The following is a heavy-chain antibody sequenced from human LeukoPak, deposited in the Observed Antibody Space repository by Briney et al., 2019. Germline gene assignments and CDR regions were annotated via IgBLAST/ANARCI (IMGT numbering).Heavy chain of an antibody. J-gene: IGHJ4*02. Sequence: PSETLSLTCTVSDGSISNFYWSWIRQPAGTGLEWIGRISTSGNTDYNPYLKSRVTMSVDTSKKQFSLKLSSVTAADTAVYYCASDAFYDSGGYYYYWGQGTLVTVSS. CDR3: ASDAFYDSGGYYYY. CDR1: DGSISNFY. V-gene: IGHV4-4*07. CDR2: ISTSGNT. D-gene: IGHD3-22*01.